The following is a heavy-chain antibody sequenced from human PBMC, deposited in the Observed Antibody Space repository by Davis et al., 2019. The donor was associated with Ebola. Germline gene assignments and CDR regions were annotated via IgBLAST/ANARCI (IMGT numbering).Heavy chain of an antibody. V-gene: IGHV1-46*03. Sequence: AASVKVSCKASEYTFTSYYMHWVRQAPGQGLEWMGIINPSGGSTSYAQKFQGRVTMTRDTSTSTVYMELSSLRSEDTAVYYCARVAGAGYYLGNWGQGTLVTVSS. CDR1: EYTFTSYY. J-gene: IGHJ4*02. CDR2: INPSGGST. CDR3: ARVAGAGYYLGN. D-gene: IGHD3-22*01.